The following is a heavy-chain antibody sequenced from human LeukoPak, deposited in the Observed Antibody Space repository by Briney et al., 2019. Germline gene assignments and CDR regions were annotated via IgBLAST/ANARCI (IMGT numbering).Heavy chain of an antibody. Sequence: GESLKISCKGSGYTFTSYWIGWVRQMPGKGLEWMGIIYPGDSDTRYSPSFQGQVTISADKSITTTYLQWNSLKASDTAIYYCARQLDYGGFGAFGIWGQGTMVTVSS. CDR3: ARQLDYGGFGAFGI. CDR1: GYTFTSYW. J-gene: IGHJ3*02. D-gene: IGHD4-23*01. CDR2: IYPGDSDT. V-gene: IGHV5-51*01.